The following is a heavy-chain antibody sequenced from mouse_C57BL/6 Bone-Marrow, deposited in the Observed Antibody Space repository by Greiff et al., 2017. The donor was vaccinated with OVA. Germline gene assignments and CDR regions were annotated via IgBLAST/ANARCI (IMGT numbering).Heavy chain of an antibody. Sequence: EVKLMESGGGLVKPGGSLKLSCAASGFTFSSYAMSWVRQTPEKRLEWVATISDGGSYTYYPDNVKGRFTISRDNAKNNLYLQMSHLKSEDTAMYYCARDERNYDWYFDVWGTGTTVTVSS. CDR1: GFTFSSYA. V-gene: IGHV5-4*01. CDR3: ARDERNYDWYFDV. CDR2: ISDGGSYT. J-gene: IGHJ1*03. D-gene: IGHD1-1*02.